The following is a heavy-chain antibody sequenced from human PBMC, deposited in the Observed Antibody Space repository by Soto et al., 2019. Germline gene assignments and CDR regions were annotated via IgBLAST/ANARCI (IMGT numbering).Heavy chain of an antibody. V-gene: IGHV4-31*03. CDR3: ARVSVVAATLFDY. Sequence: QVQLQESGPGLVKPSQTLSLTCTVSGGSISSGGYYWSWIRQHPGKGLEWIGYIYYSGGTYYNPSLKSRVTISLDTSKNQFSLKLSSVTAADTAVYYCARVSVVAATLFDYWGQGTLVTVSS. D-gene: IGHD2-15*01. CDR1: GGSISSGGYY. J-gene: IGHJ4*02. CDR2: IYYSGGT.